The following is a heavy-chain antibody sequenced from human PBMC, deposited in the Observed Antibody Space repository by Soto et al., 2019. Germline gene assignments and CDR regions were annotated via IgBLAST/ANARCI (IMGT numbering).Heavy chain of an antibody. V-gene: IGHV1-69*01. CDR3: ERVAYTSRATHWFDC. D-gene: IGHD3-16*01. Sequence: QVQLVQSGAEVKKPGSSVKVSCTASGGTFTNYAVSWVRQAPGQGLEWMGDIIPIFGTTNYAQKFQGRVTIAADESTSTGYMELTNLRSEDTALYYCERVAYTSRATHWFDCWGQGTLVTVSS. J-gene: IGHJ5*01. CDR1: GGTFTNYA. CDR2: IIPIFGTT.